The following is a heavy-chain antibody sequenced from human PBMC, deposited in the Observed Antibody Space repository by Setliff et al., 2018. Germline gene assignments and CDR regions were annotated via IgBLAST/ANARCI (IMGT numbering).Heavy chain of an antibody. CDR3: ARIMGVVGDNWFDP. D-gene: IGHD1-26*01. J-gene: IGHJ5*02. V-gene: IGHV1-2*06. CDR1: GYTFIGYY. CDR2: INPNSGGT. Sequence: ASVKVSCKASGYTFIGYYMHWVRQAPGQGLEWMGRINPNSGGTNYAQKFQGRVTMTRDTSISTAYMELSRLRSDDTAVYYCARIMGVVGDNWFDPWGQGTLVTVSS.